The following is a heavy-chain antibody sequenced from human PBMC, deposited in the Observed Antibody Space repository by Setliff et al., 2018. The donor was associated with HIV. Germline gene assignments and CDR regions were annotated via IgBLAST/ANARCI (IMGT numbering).Heavy chain of an antibody. CDR3: VGGALDF. J-gene: IGHJ4*02. CDR1: ELTFSNYA. D-gene: IGHD1-26*01. CDR2: ISSSGVPI. Sequence: GGSLRLSCAASELTFSNYAMTWVRQAPGKGLEWVAHISSSGVPIYYADSIKGRFTTSRDNAKNSLFLQMTRLRADDTAVYYCVGGALDFWGQGVLVTVS. V-gene: IGHV3-48*03.